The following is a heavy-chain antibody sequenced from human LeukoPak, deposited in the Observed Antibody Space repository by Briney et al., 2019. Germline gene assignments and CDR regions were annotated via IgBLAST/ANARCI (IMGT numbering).Heavy chain of an antibody. CDR3: ARDFVGVTYDY. CDR1: GYTFTSYY. D-gene: IGHD3-22*01. V-gene: IGHV1-46*01. J-gene: IGHJ4*02. CDR2: INPSGGST. Sequence: ASVKVSCKASGYTFTSYYTHWVRQAPGQGLEWMGIINPSGGSTSYAQKFQDRVTMTRDTSTSTVYMELSSLRSEDTAVYYCARDFVGVTYDYWGQGTLVTVSS.